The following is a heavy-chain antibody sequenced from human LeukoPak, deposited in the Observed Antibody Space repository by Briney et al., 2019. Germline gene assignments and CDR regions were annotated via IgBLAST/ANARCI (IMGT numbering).Heavy chain of an antibody. CDR1: GGSISSGSYY. J-gene: IGHJ4*02. V-gene: IGHV4-61*02. CDR3: ARYCSSTSCYRDNDY. CDR2: IYASGST. Sequence: SETLSLTCTVSGGSISSGSYYWSWIRQPAGKGLEWIGRIYASGSTNYNPSLKSRVTISVDTSKNQFSLKLISVTAADTAVYYCARYCSSTSCYRDNDYWGQGTLVTVSS. D-gene: IGHD2-2*02.